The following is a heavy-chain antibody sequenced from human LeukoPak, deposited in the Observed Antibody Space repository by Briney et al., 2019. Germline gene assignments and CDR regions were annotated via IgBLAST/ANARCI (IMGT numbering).Heavy chain of an antibody. D-gene: IGHD3-16*01. J-gene: IGHJ4*02. CDR2: IYHSGST. Sequence: PSETLSLTCAVSGGSISSGGYSWSWIRQPPGKGLEWIGYIYHSGSTYYNPSLKSRVTISVDRSKNQFSLKLSSVTAADTAVYYCASLKYDYVWGSAKQLDYWGQGTLVTVSS. CDR3: ASLKYDYVWGSAKQLDY. CDR1: GGSISSGGYS. V-gene: IGHV4-30-2*01.